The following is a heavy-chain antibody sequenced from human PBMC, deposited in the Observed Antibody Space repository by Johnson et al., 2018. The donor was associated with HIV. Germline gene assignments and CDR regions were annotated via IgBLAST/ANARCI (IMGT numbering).Heavy chain of an antibody. Sequence: VQLVESGGGLVQPDRSLRLSCAASGFTFDDYAMHWVRQAPGKGLEWVSLISWDGGSTYYADSVRGRFTISRDNSKNTLYLQMTSLRAEDTAVYYCVRGLLWFGELLEAFDIWGQGTLVTVSS. J-gene: IGHJ3*02. V-gene: IGHV3-43D*04. CDR3: VRGLLWFGELLEAFDI. D-gene: IGHD3-10*01. CDR2: ISWDGGST. CDR1: GFTFDDYA.